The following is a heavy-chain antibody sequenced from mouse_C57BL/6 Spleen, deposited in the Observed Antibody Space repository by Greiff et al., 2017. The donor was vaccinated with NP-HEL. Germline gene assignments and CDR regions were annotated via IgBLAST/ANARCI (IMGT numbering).Heavy chain of an antibody. D-gene: IGHD2-1*01. CDR2: IDPSDSYT. CDR3: ARKDGTRYFDV. J-gene: IGHJ1*03. V-gene: IGHV1-59*01. Sequence: VQLQQSGAELVRPGTSVKLSCKASGYTFTSYWMHWVKQRPGQGLEWIGVIDPSDSYTNYNQKFKGKATLTVDTSSSTAYMQLSSLTSEDSAVYYCARKDGTRYFDVWGTGTTVTVSS. CDR1: GYTFTSYW.